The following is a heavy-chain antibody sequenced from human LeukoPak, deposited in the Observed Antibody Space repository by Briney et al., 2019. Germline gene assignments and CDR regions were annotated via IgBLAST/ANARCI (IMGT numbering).Heavy chain of an antibody. D-gene: IGHD3-10*01. CDR2: ISSDGIRT. CDR3: ASAYGSGSYYKGYFDY. Sequence: GGSLRLSCSASGFTFSNYAMHWVRQAPGKGLEYDSAISSDGIRTYYADSVKGRFTISRDNSKNTLDLQMSSLRAEDTAVYYCASAYGSGSYYKGYFDYWGQGTLVTVSS. V-gene: IGHV3-64D*09. CDR1: GFTFSNYA. J-gene: IGHJ4*02.